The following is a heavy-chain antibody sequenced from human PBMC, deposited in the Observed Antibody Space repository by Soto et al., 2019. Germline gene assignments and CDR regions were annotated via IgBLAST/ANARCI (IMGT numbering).Heavy chain of an antibody. CDR3: ARHSNEYRKSLDY. CDR2: IYYSGST. D-gene: IGHD1-1*01. V-gene: IGHV4-59*08. Sequence: SETLSLTCTVSGGSMSGYYWSWIRQPPGKGLEWIAYIYYSGSTNSNPSLKSRVTISVDTSKNQFSLKLSSVTAADTAVHYCARHSNEYRKSLDYWGQGTLVTVSS. J-gene: IGHJ4*02. CDR1: GGSMSGYY.